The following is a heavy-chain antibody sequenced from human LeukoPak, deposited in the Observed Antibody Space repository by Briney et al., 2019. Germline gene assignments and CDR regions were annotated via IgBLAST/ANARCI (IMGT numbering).Heavy chain of an antibody. D-gene: IGHD5-24*01. V-gene: IGHV4-39*07. J-gene: IGHJ4*02. CDR1: GGSISSSSYY. Sequence: PSETLSLTCTVSGGSISSSSYYWGWIRQPPGKGLEWIGSIYYSGSTYYNPSLKSRVTISVGTSKNQFSLKLSSVTAADTAVYYCARSGDGYKSIDYWGQGTLVTVSS. CDR3: ARSGDGYKSIDY. CDR2: IYYSGST.